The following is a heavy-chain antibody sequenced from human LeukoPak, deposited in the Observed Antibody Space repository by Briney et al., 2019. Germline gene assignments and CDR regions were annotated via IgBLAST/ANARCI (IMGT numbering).Heavy chain of an antibody. D-gene: IGHD4-17*01. Sequence: GSSLRLSCAPSGFTFSSYAIHWVRQAPGKWLGWVAVIWYGGSNKYYADSVKGRFTIFRDNSKNTLYLQMNSLRAEDTAVYYCARGYGDRLDCFDPWGQGTLVTVSS. CDR2: IWYGGSNK. CDR1: GFTFSSYA. CDR3: ARGYGDRLDCFDP. V-gene: IGHV3-33*01. J-gene: IGHJ5*02.